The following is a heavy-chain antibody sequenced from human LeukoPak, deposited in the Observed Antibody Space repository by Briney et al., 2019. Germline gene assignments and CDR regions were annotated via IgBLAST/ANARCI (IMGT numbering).Heavy chain of an antibody. D-gene: IGHD2/OR15-2a*01. V-gene: IGHV3-7*03. CDR1: GFTFSSYW. CDR2: IKQDGSEK. J-gene: IGHJ6*02. Sequence: GGSLRLSCAASGFTFSSYWMSWVRQAPGKGLEWVANIKQDGSEKYYVDSVKGRFTISRDNAKNSLYLQMNSLRAEDTALYYCAKALSGYYPYYYYCMDVWGQGTTVTVSS. CDR3: AKALSGYYPYYYYCMDV.